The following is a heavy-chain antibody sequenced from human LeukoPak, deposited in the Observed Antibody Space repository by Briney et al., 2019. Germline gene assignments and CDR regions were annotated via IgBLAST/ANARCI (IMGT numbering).Heavy chain of an antibody. D-gene: IGHD6-13*01. Sequence: ALETLSLTCTVSGGSISSYYWSWIRQPPGKGLEWIGYIYYSGSTNYNPSLKSRVTISVDTSKNQFSLKLSSVTAADTAVYYCARSGYRSWFDPWGQGTLVTVSS. CDR3: ARSGYRSWFDP. J-gene: IGHJ5*02. V-gene: IGHV4-59*01. CDR2: IYYSGST. CDR1: GGSISSYY.